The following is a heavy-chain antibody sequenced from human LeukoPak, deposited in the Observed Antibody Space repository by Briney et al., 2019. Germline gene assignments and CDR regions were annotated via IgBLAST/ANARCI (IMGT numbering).Heavy chain of an antibody. CDR2: IRYDGSNK. J-gene: IGHJ5*02. CDR3: AREAGRDDFWSGYPNWFDP. D-gene: IGHD3-3*01. Sequence: SGGSLRLSCAASGFTFGSYGMHWVRQAPGKGLEWVAFIRYDGSNKYYADSVKGRFTISRDNSKNTLSLQMNSLRAEDTAVYYCAREAGRDDFWSGYPNWFDPWGQGTLVTVSS. CDR1: GFTFGSYG. V-gene: IGHV3-30*02.